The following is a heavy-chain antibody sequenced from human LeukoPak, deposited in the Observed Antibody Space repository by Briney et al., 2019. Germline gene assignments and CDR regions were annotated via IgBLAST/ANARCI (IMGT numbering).Heavy chain of an antibody. D-gene: IGHD1-1*01. J-gene: IGHJ1*01. CDR1: GFTFSSYA. V-gene: IGHV3-23*01. Sequence: GGSLRLSCAASGFTFSSYAMSWVRQAPGKGLEGVSASSGSGGSTYYADSGKGRFTISRDNSKNTLYLQMNSLRAEDTAVYYCAKPVDGASVQRYFQHWGQGTLVTVSS. CDR2: SSGSGGST. CDR3: AKPVDGASVQRYFQH.